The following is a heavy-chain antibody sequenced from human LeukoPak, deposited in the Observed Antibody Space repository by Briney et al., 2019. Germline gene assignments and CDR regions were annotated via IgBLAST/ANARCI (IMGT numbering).Heavy chain of an antibody. V-gene: IGHV3-33*06. CDR3: AKDRLHCSGGSCYSGYFDY. CDR2: IWYDGSNK. D-gene: IGHD2-15*01. J-gene: IGHJ4*02. CDR1: GFTFSSYG. Sequence: GGSLRLSCAASGFTFSSYGMHWVRLAPGKGLEWVAVIWYDGSNKYYADSVKGRFTISRDNSKNTLYLQMNSLRAEDTAVYYCAKDRLHCSGGSCYSGYFDYWGQGTLVTVSS.